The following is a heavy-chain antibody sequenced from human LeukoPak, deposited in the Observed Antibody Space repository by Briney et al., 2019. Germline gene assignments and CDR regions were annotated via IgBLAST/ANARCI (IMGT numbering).Heavy chain of an antibody. Sequence: ASVKVSCKASGYTFTSYGISWVRQAPGQGLAWMGWISPYNGNTNYAQKLQGRVTMTTVTSTSTAYMELRSLRSDDTAVYYCARVWWGYSSSWYLGGDAFDIWGQGTMVTVSS. J-gene: IGHJ3*02. CDR3: ARVWWGYSSSWYLGGDAFDI. D-gene: IGHD6-13*01. CDR2: ISPYNGNT. CDR1: GYTFTSYG. V-gene: IGHV1-18*01.